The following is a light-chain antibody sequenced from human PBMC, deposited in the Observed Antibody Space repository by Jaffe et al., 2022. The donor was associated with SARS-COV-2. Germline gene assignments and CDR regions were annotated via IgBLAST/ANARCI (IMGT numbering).Light chain of an antibody. CDR2: GAS. J-gene: IGKJ2*01. V-gene: IGKV3-20*01. CDR3: QQYDISPHMYT. CDR1: QSLITNY. Sequence: EIVLTQSPGTLSLSPGERATLSCRASQSLITNYVAWYQQKPGQAPRLLIYGASSRATGIPDRFSGSGSGTDFTLTISRLEPEDFAVYYCQQYDISPHMYTFGQGTKLEIK.